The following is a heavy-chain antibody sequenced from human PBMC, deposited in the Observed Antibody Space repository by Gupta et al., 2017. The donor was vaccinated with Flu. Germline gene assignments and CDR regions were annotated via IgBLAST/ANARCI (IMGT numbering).Heavy chain of an antibody. V-gene: IGHV4-61*02. CDR2: FSTPGTT. D-gene: IGHD4-4*01. CDR1: GGSIGSGNYH. J-gene: IGHJ4*02. CDR3: ARDPMDGYSFFDY. Sequence: QVQLQESGPGLVKPSQTLSLTCTVSGGSIGSGNYHWSWIRQPAGEKLEWVGRFSTPGTTNYNPSLKSRVTISIDTSKNQFSPKLNSMTAADTGVYFCARDPMDGYSFFDYWGQGALITVSS.